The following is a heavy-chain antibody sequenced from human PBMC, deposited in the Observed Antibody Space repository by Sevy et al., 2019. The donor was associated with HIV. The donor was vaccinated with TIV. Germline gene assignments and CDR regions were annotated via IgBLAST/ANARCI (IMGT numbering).Heavy chain of an antibody. J-gene: IGHJ4*02. V-gene: IGHV1-69*13. CDR3: ARDEGATNFVLDY. CDR2: MIPIFGTA. D-gene: IGHD1-26*01. Sequence: ASVKVSCKASGGTFSSYAISWVRQAPGQGLEWMGGMIPIFGTANYAQKFLGRVTITADESTSTAYMELSSLRSEDTAVYYCARDEGATNFVLDYWGQGTLVTVSS. CDR1: GGTFSSYA.